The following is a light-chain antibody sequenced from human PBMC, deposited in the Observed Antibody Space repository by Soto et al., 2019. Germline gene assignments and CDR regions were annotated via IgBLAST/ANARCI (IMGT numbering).Light chain of an antibody. CDR2: DVS. CDR1: SSDVGGYNY. Sequence: QSPLTQPASVSGSPGQSTTISSTGTSSDVGGYNYVSWYQQHPGKAPKLMIYDVSNRPSGVSNRFSGSKSGNTASLTISGLQAEDEADYYCSSYTSSSTLVFGGGTKLTVL. V-gene: IGLV2-14*01. J-gene: IGLJ2*01. CDR3: SSYTSSSTLV.